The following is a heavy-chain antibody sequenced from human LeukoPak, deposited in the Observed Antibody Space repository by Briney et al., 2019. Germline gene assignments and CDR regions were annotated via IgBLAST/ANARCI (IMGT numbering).Heavy chain of an antibody. J-gene: IGHJ5*02. CDR3: ARDNWTAYGDLANWFDP. V-gene: IGHV3-74*01. CDR1: GFTFSSYG. D-gene: IGHD4-17*01. Sequence: PGGSLRLSCAASGFTFSSYGMSWVRQAPGKGLVWVSRINSDGSSTSYADSVKGRFTISRDNAKNTLYLQMNSLRAEDTAVYYCARDNWTAYGDLANWFDPWGQGTLVTVSS. CDR2: INSDGSST.